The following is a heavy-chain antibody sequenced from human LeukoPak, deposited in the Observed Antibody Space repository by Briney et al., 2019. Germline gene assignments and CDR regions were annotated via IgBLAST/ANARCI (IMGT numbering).Heavy chain of an antibody. CDR1: GFTFSSYG. V-gene: IGHV3-30*18. Sequence: PGRSLRPSCAASGFTFSSYGMHWVRQAPGKGLEWVAVISYDGSNKYYADSVKGRFTISRDNSKNTLYLQMNSLRAEDTAVYYCAKYSGSYFDYWGQGTLVTVSS. CDR3: AKYSGSYFDY. J-gene: IGHJ4*02. CDR2: ISYDGSNK. D-gene: IGHD1-26*01.